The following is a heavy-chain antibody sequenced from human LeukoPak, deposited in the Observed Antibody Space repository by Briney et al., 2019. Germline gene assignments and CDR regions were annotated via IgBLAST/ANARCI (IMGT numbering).Heavy chain of an antibody. D-gene: IGHD3-9*01. CDR2: IYPGDSDT. CDR3: ARLLRYFDWFGGMDV. CDR1: GYSFTSYW. V-gene: IGHV5-51*01. Sequence: GESLKISCKGSGYSFTSYWIGWVRQMPGKGLEWMGIIYPGDSDTRYSPSFQGQVTISADKSISTAYLQWSSLKASDTAMYYCARLLRYFDWFGGMDVWGQGTTVTVSS. J-gene: IGHJ6*02.